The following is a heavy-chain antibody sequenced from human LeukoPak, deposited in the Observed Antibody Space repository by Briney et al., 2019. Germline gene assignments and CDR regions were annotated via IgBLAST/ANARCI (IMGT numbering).Heavy chain of an antibody. CDR3: ARSPYYDFWSGYSDYGMDV. J-gene: IGHJ6*02. V-gene: IGHV4-59*11. D-gene: IGHD3-3*01. CDR1: GGSISSHY. Sequence: PSETLSLTCTVSGGSISSHYWSWIRQPPGKGLEWIGYIYYSGSTNYNPSLKSRVTISVDTSKNQFSLKLSSVTAADTAVYYCARSPYYDFWSGYSDYGMDVWGQGTTVTVSS. CDR2: IYYSGST.